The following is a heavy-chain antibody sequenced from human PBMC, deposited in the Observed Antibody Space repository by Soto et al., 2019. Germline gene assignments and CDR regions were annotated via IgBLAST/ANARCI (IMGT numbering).Heavy chain of an antibody. D-gene: IGHD2-2*01. V-gene: IGHV3-11*01. CDR1: GFTFSNYY. Sequence: GGSLRLSCAASGFTFSNYYMTWIRQSPGKGLEWVSYISTTSITTHYADSVKGRFTISRDNAKNSLSLQMSSLRADDTAVYYCARAFCSRTSCFGTSYDCWGQGTLVTVSS. CDR3: ARAFCSRTSCFGTSYDC. CDR2: ISTTSITT. J-gene: IGHJ4*02.